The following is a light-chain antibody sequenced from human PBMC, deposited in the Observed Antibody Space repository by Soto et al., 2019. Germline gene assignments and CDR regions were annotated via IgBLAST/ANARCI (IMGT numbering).Light chain of an antibody. J-gene: IGKJ5*01. CDR1: QDINNY. Sequence: IQMTQSPSSLSAPVGDRVTIICQASQDINNYLNWYQQKPGEAPXXLINDASNLETGVPSKFSGRGSGTDFPFTISRLEPEDFAVYYCQQYGSSLLFGQGTRLEIK. CDR2: DAS. CDR3: QQYGSSLL. V-gene: IGKV1-33*01.